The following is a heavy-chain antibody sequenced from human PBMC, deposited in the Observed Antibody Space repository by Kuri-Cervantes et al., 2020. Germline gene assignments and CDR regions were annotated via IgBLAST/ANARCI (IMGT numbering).Heavy chain of an antibody. V-gene: IGHV3-49*03. CDR1: GFTFSDYS. CDR2: IRSKAYGGTT. D-gene: IGHD6-19*01. Sequence: GESLKISCAASGFTFSDYSLNWFRQAPGKGLEWVGFIRSKAYGGTTEYAASVKGRFTISRDDSKSIAYLQMNSLKTEDTAVYYCTREYSSGWPPDYWGQGTLVTVSS. CDR3: TREYSSGWPPDY. J-gene: IGHJ4*02.